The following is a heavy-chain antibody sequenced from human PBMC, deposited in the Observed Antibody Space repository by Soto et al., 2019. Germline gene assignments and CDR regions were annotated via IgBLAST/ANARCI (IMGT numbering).Heavy chain of an antibody. CDR3: ARDQLYYNDISGRPLNAFDV. V-gene: IGHV3-48*01. CDR1: GGSISSSS. CDR2: IGIGSSTK. J-gene: IGHJ3*01. D-gene: IGHD3-22*01. Sequence: ETLSLTCTVSGGSISSSSYYWGWIRRPPGKGLEWVSYIGIGSSTKYYADSVKGRFTISRDNAKNSLYLQMNSLRAEDTAVYYCARDQLYYNDISGRPLNAFDVWGQGTMVTVSS.